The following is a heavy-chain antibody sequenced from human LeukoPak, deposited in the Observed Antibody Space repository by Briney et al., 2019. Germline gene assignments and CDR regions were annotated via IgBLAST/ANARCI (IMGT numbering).Heavy chain of an antibody. V-gene: IGHV4-31*03. CDR1: GGSISSGGYY. D-gene: IGHD6-13*01. CDR2: IYYSGST. Sequence: SETLSLTCTVSGGSISSGGYYWSWIRQHPGKGLEWIGYIYYSGSTYYNPSLKSRVTISVDTSKNQFSLKLSSVTAADTAVYYCARGGPWSSSWTLDYWGQGTLVTVSS. J-gene: IGHJ4*02. CDR3: ARGGPWSSSWTLDY.